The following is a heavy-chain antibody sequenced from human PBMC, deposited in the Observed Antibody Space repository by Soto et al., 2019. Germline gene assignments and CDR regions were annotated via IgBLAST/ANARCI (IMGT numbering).Heavy chain of an antibody. CDR1: GDTFTDYY. CDR3: ARGGHVVVVTAALDY. Sequence: QVQLMQSGAEVKKPGASVKVSCKASGDTFTDYYIHWVRQAPGQGLEWMGTVNPSGGHTTYAQHFPGRGTMTKDTATNTIDRELTSLKSDVTAIYYCARGGHVVVVTAALDYWGQGTLVTVSS. V-gene: IGHV1-46*01. CDR2: VNPSGGHT. J-gene: IGHJ4*02. D-gene: IGHD2-21*02.